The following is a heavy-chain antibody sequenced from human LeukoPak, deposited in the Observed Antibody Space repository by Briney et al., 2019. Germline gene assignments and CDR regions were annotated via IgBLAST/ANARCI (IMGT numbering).Heavy chain of an antibody. D-gene: IGHD6-19*01. V-gene: IGHV3-23*01. CDR3: AKVLNSRGGPGVAVTGRLY. CDR1: GFTFSSYS. Sequence: PGGSLRLSCAASGFTFSSYSMTWVRQAPGKGLLEWVSAISSRGGNTYYADSVKGRFTISRDNSKNTLYLQMDSLRVDDTAVYYCAKVLNSRGGPGVAVTGRLYWGQGALVTVSS. J-gene: IGHJ4*02. CDR2: ISSRGGNT.